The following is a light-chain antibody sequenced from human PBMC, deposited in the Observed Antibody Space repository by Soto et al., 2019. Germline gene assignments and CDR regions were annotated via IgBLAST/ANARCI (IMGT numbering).Light chain of an antibody. J-gene: IGKJ5*01. Sequence: IQLTQSPSSLSASVGDRVTITCQASRGISSYLAWYQQKPGKPPKLLVYSASTLQSGVPSRFSGSGSGPDLTLTISSLQPEDSATYFCQQLNSYPQTFGQGTRLEIK. CDR3: QQLNSYPQT. V-gene: IGKV1-9*01. CDR2: SAS. CDR1: RGISSY.